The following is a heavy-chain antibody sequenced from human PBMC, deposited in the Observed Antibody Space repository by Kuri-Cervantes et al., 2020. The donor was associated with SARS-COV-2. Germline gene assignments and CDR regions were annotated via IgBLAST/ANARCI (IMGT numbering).Heavy chain of an antibody. Sequence: GESLKISCAASGFTFSNSDMNWVRQAPGKGLEWVSGASWNGSRTHYADSVKGRFIISRDNSRNFLYQQMNSLRPEDMAVYYCVRHKAAAGIVAPDWGQGTLVTVSS. CDR2: ASWNGSRT. D-gene: IGHD6-13*01. CDR3: VRHKAAAGIVAPD. V-gene: IGHV3-19*01. CDR1: GFTFSNSD. J-gene: IGHJ4*02.